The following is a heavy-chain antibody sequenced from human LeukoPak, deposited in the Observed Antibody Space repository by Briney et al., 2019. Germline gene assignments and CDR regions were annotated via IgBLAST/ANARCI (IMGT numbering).Heavy chain of an antibody. V-gene: IGHV4-4*07. Sequence: SETLSLTCTVSGASISSYYWSWIRQPAGKGPEWIGRIYTSGSTNYNPSLKSRVTMSVDTFKNQFSLKVSSVTAADTAVYYCARGGGARIFDGWFDPWGQGTLVTVSS. CDR3: ARGGGARIFDGWFDP. J-gene: IGHJ5*02. D-gene: IGHD1-26*01. CDR1: GASISSYY. CDR2: IYTSGST.